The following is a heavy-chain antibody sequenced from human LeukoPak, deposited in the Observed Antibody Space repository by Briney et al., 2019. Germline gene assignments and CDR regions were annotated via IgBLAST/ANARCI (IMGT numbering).Heavy chain of an antibody. J-gene: IGHJ2*01. CDR1: GFTFSDYY. V-gene: IGHV3-11*01. D-gene: IGHD6-13*01. CDR2: ISSSGSTI. Sequence: GGSLRLSCAASGFTFSDYYMSWIRQAPGKGLEWISYISSSGSTIYYADSVKGRFTISRDNAKNSLYLQMNSLRAEDTAVYYCARLSIAAAGPRYWYFDLWGRGTLVTVSS. CDR3: ARLSIAAAGPRYWYFDL.